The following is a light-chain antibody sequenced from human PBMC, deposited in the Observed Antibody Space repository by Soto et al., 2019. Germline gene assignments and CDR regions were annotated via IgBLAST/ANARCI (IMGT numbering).Light chain of an antibody. V-gene: IGKV1-39*01. Sequence: DIQMTQSPSPLSASVGDRVTITCRASQSINKYLNWYQQKPGKAPKLLIYAASNLQGGVTSRFSGSGSGTDFTLTISSLQSEDFAVYYCQQYNTWRSISFGQGTRLEIK. CDR2: AAS. J-gene: IGKJ5*01. CDR1: QSINKY. CDR3: QQYNTWRSIS.